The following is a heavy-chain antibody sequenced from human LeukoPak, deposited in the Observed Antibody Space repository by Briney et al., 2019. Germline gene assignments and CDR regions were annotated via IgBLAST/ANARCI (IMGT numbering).Heavy chain of an antibody. J-gene: IGHJ4*02. V-gene: IGHV3-23*01. CDR3: AKMDCSSTSCYHGSGSYFDY. CDR1: GFTFSSYA. Sequence: PGGSLRLSCAASGFTFSSYAMSWVRQAPGKGLEWVSAISGSGGSTYYADSVKGRFTISRDNSKNTLYLQMNSLRAEDTAVYYCAKMDCSSTSCYHGSGSYFDYWGQGTLVTVSS. D-gene: IGHD2-2*01. CDR2: ISGSGGST.